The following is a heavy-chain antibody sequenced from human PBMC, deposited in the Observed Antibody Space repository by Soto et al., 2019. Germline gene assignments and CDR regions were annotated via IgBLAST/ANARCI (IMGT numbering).Heavy chain of an antibody. Sequence: ASVKVSCKASGYAFTSYYLHWLRQARGQGLEWMGWINPNSGGTNYAQKFQGWVTMTRDTSISTAYMELSRLRSDDTAVYYCARGESSSLSWFDPWGQGTLVTVSS. V-gene: IGHV1-2*04. J-gene: IGHJ5*02. CDR3: ARGESSSLSWFDP. D-gene: IGHD6-13*01. CDR1: GYAFTSYY. CDR2: INPNSGGT.